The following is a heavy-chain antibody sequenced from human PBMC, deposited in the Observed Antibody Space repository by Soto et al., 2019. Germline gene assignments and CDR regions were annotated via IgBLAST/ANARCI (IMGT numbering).Heavy chain of an antibody. CDR2: IYYSGST. V-gene: IGHV4-30-4*01. CDR1: GGSISSGDCY. CDR3: ARASINPDAFDI. D-gene: IGHD3-10*01. Sequence: PSETLSLTCTVSGGSISSGDCYWSWIRQPPGKGLEWIGYIYYSGSTYYNPSLKSRVTISVDTSKNQFSLKLSSVTAADTAVYYCARASINPDAFDIWGQGTMVTVSS. J-gene: IGHJ3*02.